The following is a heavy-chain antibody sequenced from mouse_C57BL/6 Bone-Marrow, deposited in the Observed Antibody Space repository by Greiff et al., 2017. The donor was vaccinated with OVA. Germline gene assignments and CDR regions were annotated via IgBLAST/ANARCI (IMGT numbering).Heavy chain of an antibody. V-gene: IGHV1-64*01. CDR3: ARRGWLPAWFAY. J-gene: IGHJ3*01. D-gene: IGHD2-3*01. Sequence: QVQLKESGAELVKPGASVKLSCKASGYTFTSYWMHWVKQRPGPGLEWIGMIHPNSGSTNYNEKFKSKATLTVDKSSSTAYMQLSSLTSEDSAVYYCARRGWLPAWFAYWGQGTLVTVSA. CDR1: GYTFTSYW. CDR2: IHPNSGST.